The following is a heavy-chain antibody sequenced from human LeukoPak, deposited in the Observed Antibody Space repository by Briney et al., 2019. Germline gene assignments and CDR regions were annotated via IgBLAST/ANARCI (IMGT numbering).Heavy chain of an antibody. CDR1: GFIFSSYW. J-gene: IGHJ4*02. V-gene: IGHV3-7*05. Sequence: PGGSLRLSCAASGFIFSSYWMSWVRQAPGKGLEWVANIKQDGSEKYYVDSVKGRFTISRDNAKNSLYLQMNSLRAEDTAVYYCAREAAAAHPDYWGQGTLVLVSA. CDR2: IKQDGSEK. D-gene: IGHD6-13*01. CDR3: AREAAAAHPDY.